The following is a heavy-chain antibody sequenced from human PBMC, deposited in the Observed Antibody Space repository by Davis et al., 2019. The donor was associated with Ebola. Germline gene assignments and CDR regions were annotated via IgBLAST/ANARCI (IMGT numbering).Heavy chain of an antibody. CDR2: ASHDGSTT. Sequence: PGGSLRLSCAASGFPFSNYAMHWVRQTPDKGLEWVAVASHDGSTTYYEDSVKGRFTISRDNSKNTLYLQMNSLRAEDTAVYYCAKCRSTVTTFDYWGQGTLVTVSS. CDR1: GFPFSNYA. CDR3: AKCRSTVTTFDY. V-gene: IGHV3-30*04. D-gene: IGHD4-17*01. J-gene: IGHJ4*02.